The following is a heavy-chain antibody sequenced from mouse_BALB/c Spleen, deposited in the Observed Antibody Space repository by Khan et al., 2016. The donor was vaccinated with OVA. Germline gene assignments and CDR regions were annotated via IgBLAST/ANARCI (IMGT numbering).Heavy chain of an antibody. Sequence: QMQLMQSGPELARPGDSVKMSCKASGYTFTSYTIHWIKMRPGQGLEWIGFINPSNGYPKYTQKFKDQATLSADKSSTTAYMQLTSLTYDDSAVYNCGRDGAYHRNDGWFAYWGQGTLVTVSA. CDR2: INPSNGYP. CDR1: GYTFTSYT. V-gene: IGHV1-4*01. D-gene: IGHD2-14*01. CDR3: GRDGAYHRNDGWFAY. J-gene: IGHJ3*01.